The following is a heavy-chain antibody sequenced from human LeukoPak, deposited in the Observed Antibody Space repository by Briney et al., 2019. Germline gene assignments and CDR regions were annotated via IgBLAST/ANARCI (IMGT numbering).Heavy chain of an antibody. CDR1: GFTFSSYA. Sequence: GGSLRLSCAASGFTFSSYAMGWVRQAPGKGLEWVSVISGSGASTYYADSVKGRFTISRDNSKNTLYLQMNSLRAEDTALYYCAREIGFFDYWGQGTLVTVSS. CDR2: ISGSGAST. V-gene: IGHV3-23*01. CDR3: AREIGFFDY. J-gene: IGHJ4*02. D-gene: IGHD3-22*01.